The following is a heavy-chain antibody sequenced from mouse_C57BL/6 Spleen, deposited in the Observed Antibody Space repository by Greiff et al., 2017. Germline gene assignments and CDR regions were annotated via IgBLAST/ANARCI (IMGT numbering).Heavy chain of an antibody. CDR3: ARHRDGNYVVYYFDY. J-gene: IGHJ2*01. V-gene: IGHV5-9*01. D-gene: IGHD2-1*01. CDR1: GFTFSSYT. Sequence: EVQRVESGGGLVKPGGSLKLSCAASGFTFSSYTMSWVRQTPEKRLEWVATISGGGGNTYYPDSVKGRFTISRDNAKNTLYLQMSSLRSEDTALYYCARHRDGNYVVYYFDYWGQGTTLTVSS. CDR2: ISGGGGNT.